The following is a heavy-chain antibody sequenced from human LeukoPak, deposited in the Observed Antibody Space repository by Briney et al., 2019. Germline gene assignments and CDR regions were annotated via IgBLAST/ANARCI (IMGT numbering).Heavy chain of an antibody. CDR2: INPSDETT. CDR3: ARGSHDSIGYSAKAYSFDY. Sequence: ASVKVSCKASGYTFTSYYMHWVRQAPGQGLEWMGVINPSDETTTYAQKFQGRVTMTRDTSTSTVYMELSSLTSEDSAVYYCARGSHDSIGYSAKAYSFDYWGQGTLVTVSS. V-gene: IGHV1-46*01. J-gene: IGHJ4*02. D-gene: IGHD3-22*01. CDR1: GYTFTSYY.